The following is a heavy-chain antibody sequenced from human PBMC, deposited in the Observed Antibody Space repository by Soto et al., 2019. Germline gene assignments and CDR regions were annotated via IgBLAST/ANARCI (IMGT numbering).Heavy chain of an antibody. J-gene: IGHJ3*02. D-gene: IGHD2-21*02. Sequence: PGGSLRLSCAASGFTFSSYAMHWVRQAPGKGLEWVAGISYDGSNKYYADSVKGRFTISRDNSKNTLYLQMNSLRAEDTAVYYCASLNIVVVTAIQSDAFDIWGQGTMVT. CDR3: ASLNIVVVTAIQSDAFDI. V-gene: IGHV3-30-3*01. CDR2: ISYDGSNK. CDR1: GFTFSSYA.